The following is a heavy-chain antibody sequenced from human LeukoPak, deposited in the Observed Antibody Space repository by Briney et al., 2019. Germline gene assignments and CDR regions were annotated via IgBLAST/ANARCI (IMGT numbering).Heavy chain of an antibody. V-gene: IGHV4-39*01. CDR3: AGPSYDSSGYYHDY. J-gene: IGHJ4*02. D-gene: IGHD3-22*01. CDR2: IYYSGST. Sequence: KPSETLSLTCTVSGGSISSSSYYWGWIRQPPGKGLEWIGSIYYSGSTYYNPSLKSRVTISVDTSKNQFSLKLSSVTAADTAVYYCAGPSYDSSGYYHDYWGQGTLVTVSS. CDR1: GGSISSSSYY.